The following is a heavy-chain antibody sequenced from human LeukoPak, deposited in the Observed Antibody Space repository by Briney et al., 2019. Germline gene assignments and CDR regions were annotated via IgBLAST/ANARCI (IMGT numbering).Heavy chain of an antibody. CDR3: ASLAAIRGPIAAAGRIDY. CDR1: GDSISIYY. Sequence: PSETLSLTCSVSGDSISIYYWSWIRQPPGKGLEWIGYIYNSGSTNYNPSLKSRVTISVDTSKNQFSLKLTSVTAADTAVYYWASLAAIRGPIAAAGRIDYWGQGTLVTVSS. D-gene: IGHD6-13*01. CDR2: IYNSGST. J-gene: IGHJ4*02. V-gene: IGHV4-59*01.